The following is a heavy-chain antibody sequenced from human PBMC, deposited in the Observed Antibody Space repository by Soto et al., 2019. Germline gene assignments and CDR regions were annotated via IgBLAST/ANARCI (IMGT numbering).Heavy chain of an antibody. J-gene: IGHJ3*02. CDR1: GYSFNSYW. Sequence: GGSLKISCKGSGYSFNSYWISWVRQMPGRGLERMARIDPSDSYTNYRPSFQGHVTISADKSISTAYLQWSSLKASDTAMYYCARKVIYYDSSGASADAFDIWGQGTMVTVSS. D-gene: IGHD3-22*01. V-gene: IGHV5-10-1*01. CDR3: ARKVIYYDSSGASADAFDI. CDR2: IDPSDSYT.